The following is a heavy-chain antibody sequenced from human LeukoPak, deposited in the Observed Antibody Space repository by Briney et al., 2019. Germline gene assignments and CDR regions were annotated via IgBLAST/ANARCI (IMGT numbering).Heavy chain of an antibody. CDR1: GGSISSGGYY. Sequence: SQTLSLTCTVSGGSISSGGYYWSWIRQHPGKVLEWIGYIYYSWSSYYHPSLKIRVTISVDTSKNQCSLKLSSVTAADTAVYYCARARDYDSSGYHYYGMDVWGQGTTVTVSS. V-gene: IGHV4-31*03. CDR2: IYYSWSS. D-gene: IGHD3-22*01. J-gene: IGHJ6*02. CDR3: ARARDYDSSGYHYYGMDV.